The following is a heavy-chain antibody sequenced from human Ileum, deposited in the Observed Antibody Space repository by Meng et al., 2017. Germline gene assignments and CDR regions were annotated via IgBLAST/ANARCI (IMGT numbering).Heavy chain of an antibody. Sequence: QVQLQESGPGLVKPSQTLSLTLRVSNGSLTNVNNYWNWIRQAPGQALEHIGYIYYDGSSYATPSLKSRVTMSIDTSTNQFSLRLDSVTAADTAVYYCAREFYVDTAMVIDSWGPGALVTVSS. CDR3: AREFYVDTAMVIDS. D-gene: IGHD5-18*01. CDR1: NGSLTNVNNY. V-gene: IGHV4-30-4*01. CDR2: IYYDGSS. J-gene: IGHJ4*02.